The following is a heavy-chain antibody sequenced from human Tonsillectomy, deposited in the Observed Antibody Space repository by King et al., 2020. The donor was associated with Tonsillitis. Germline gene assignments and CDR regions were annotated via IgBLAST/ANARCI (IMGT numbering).Heavy chain of an antibody. J-gene: IGHJ3*02. CDR2: IYSSGNT. Sequence: QLQESGPGLVRPSETLSLTCTVSGGSISTYYWSWFRQPAGKGLEWIGRIYSSGNTNDNPSLKSRVTMSVDTSRNQFSLKLNSVTAADTAVYYCARDDFRNYDSFDIWGQGTMVTVSS. CDR3: ARDDFRNYDSFDI. D-gene: IGHD4-11*01. CDR1: GGSISTYY. V-gene: IGHV4-4*07.